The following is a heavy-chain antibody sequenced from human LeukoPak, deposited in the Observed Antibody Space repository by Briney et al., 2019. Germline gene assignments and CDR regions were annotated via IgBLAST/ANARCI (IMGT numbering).Heavy chain of an antibody. CDR1: GFTFSSYA. V-gene: IGHV3-30-3*01. J-gene: IGHJ5*02. CDR2: ISYDGSNK. CDR3: ARGLNWFDP. Sequence: GGSLRLSCAASGFTFSSYAMHWVRQPPGKGLEWVAVISYDGSNKYYADSVKGRFTISRDNAKKSLYLQMNSLRVEDTAVYYCARGLNWFDPWGQGTLVTVSS. D-gene: IGHD3-16*01.